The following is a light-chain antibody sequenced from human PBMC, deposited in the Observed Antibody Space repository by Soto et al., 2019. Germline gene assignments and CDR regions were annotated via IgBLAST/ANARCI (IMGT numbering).Light chain of an antibody. CDR1: RSYVGGYNY. CDR2: DVS. V-gene: IGLV2-14*01. Sequence: QSVLTQPASVSGSPWQSIALSCTGTRSYVGGYNYVSWYQKHPGKAPKLMIYDVSNRPSGVSDRFSGSKSGNTASLTISGLQAEDEADYYCSSYTTSSTYVFGTGTKVTVL. J-gene: IGLJ1*01. CDR3: SSYTTSSTYV.